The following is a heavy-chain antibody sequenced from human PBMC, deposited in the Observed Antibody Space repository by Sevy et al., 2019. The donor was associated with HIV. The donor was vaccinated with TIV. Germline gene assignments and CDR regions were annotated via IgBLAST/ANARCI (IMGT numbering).Heavy chain of an antibody. CDR2: IWHDGKNK. V-gene: IGHV3-33*01. Sequence: GGSLRLPCVASGFTFRNYGMHWVRQAPGKGLEWVAVIWHDGKNKNYAEYVKGRFTIFRDNSKNTLYLEMNSLRVEDTAVFYCARDQGKDAPMDVWGQGTTVTVSS. CDR3: ARDQGKDAPMDV. J-gene: IGHJ6*02. CDR1: GFTFRNYG. D-gene: IGHD6-13*01.